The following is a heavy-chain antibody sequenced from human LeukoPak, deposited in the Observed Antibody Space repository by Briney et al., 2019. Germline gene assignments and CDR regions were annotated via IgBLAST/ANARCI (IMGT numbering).Heavy chain of an antibody. J-gene: IGHJ4*02. CDR3: ARGDDSPFDY. D-gene: IGHD3-22*01. CDR1: GFTFSDYY. V-gene: IGHV3-11*01. CDR2: ISSGSTI. Sequence: GGSLRLSCAASGFTFSDYYMSWIRQAPGKGLEWVSYISSGSTIYYADSVKGRFTISRDNAKNSLYLQMNSLRAEDTAVYYCARGDDSPFDYWGQGTLVTVSS.